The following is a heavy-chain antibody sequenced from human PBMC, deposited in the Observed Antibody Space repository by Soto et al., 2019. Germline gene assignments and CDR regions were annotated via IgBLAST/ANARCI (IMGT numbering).Heavy chain of an antibody. D-gene: IGHD6-19*01. CDR1: EVNCGDYA. V-gene: IGHV3-49*03. CDR3: AREYGWYGLEYNWFDP. CDR2: IRSKAYGGTT. J-gene: IGHJ5*02. Sequence: GGSLRLSCTDSEVNCGDYARSWFRQAPGKGLEWVGFIRSKAYGGTTEYAASAKGRFTISRDDSKSIAYLQMNSLRAEDTAVYYCAREYGWYGLEYNWFDPSGQGTLVTVSS.